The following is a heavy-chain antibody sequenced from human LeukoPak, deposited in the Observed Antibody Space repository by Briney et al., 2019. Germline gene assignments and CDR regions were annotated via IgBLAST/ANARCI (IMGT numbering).Heavy chain of an antibody. CDR3: ASSRTAASSNWFDP. CDR2: IHTNGNT. J-gene: IGHJ5*02. D-gene: IGHD6-13*01. V-gene: IGHV3-53*01. Sequence: GGSLRLSCAASRFTVNSNYMSWVRQAPGKGLEWVSIIHTNGNTYYADSVEGRFTISRDNSKNTLYLQMNSLRTEDTAVYYCASSRTAASSNWFDPWGLGTLVTVSS. CDR1: RFTVNSNY.